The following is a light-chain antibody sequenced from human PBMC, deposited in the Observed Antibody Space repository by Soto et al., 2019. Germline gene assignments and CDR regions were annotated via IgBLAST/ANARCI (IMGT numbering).Light chain of an antibody. CDR3: MQALQTPRT. CDR2: LGS. V-gene: IGKV2-28*01. Sequence: DIVMTQSPLSLPVTPGDPASISCRSSQSLLHSTENNYLDWYLQKPGQSPQLLIYLGSNRASGGPDRFSGSGSGTDFTLKISRVEAEDVGVYYCMQALQTPRTFGQGTKLEIK. CDR1: QSLLHSTENNY. J-gene: IGKJ2*01.